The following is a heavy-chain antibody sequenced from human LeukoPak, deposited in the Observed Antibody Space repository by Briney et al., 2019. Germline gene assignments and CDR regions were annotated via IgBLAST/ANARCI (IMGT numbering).Heavy chain of an antibody. J-gene: IGHJ4*02. D-gene: IGHD2-15*01. CDR1: GFTFSSYS. Sequence: GGSLRLSYAASGFTFSSYSMNWVRQAPGKGREWVSSISSSSSYIYYADSVKGRFTISRDNAKNSLYLQMNSLRAEDTAVYYCARSPRYCSGGSCYSGGDYWGQGTLVTVSP. CDR2: ISSSSSYI. CDR3: ARSPRYCSGGSCYSGGDY. V-gene: IGHV3-21*01.